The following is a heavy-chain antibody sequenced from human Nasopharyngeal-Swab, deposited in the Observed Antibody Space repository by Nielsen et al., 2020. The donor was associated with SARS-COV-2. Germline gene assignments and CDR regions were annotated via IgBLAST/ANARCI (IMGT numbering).Heavy chain of an antibody. D-gene: IGHD3-10*01. CDR2: IYYSGST. J-gene: IGHJ5*02. V-gene: IGHV4-59*01. CDR1: GGSISSYY. Sequence: SETLSLTCTVSGGSISSYYWSWIRQPPGKGLEWIGYIYYSGSTNYNPPLKSRVTISVDTSKNQFSLKLSSVTAADTAVYYCAREGRITMVRGVITKTNWFDPWGQGTLVTVSS. CDR3: AREGRITMVRGVITKTNWFDP.